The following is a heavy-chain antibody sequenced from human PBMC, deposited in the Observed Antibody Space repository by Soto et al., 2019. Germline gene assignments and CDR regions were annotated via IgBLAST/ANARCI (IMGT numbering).Heavy chain of an antibody. CDR1: GLIFSNYK. J-gene: IGHJ4*02. V-gene: IGHV3-74*01. Sequence: EVQLVESGGGLVQPGGSLRLSCAASGLIFSNYKMHWVRQAPGKGLVWVSRINTDGSITDYADSVKGRFTVSRDNAKNTMYLQMNSLTADDTAVYYCARDTNGLHYWGQGTLVTASS. CDR2: INTDGSIT. CDR3: ARDTNGLHY. D-gene: IGHD2-8*01.